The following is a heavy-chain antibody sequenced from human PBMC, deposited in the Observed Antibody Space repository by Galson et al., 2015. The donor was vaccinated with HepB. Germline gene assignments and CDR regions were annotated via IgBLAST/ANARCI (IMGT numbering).Heavy chain of an antibody. Sequence: SVKVSCKASGYTFTIHGISWVRQTPRQGLEWLGWISAYGGNTKYAQKYQGRITLTRDTSTSTAYMELRSLRSDDTAVYYCARDQDYRFDYWGQGTLVTVSS. CDR3: ARDQDYRFDY. CDR2: ISAYGGNT. V-gene: IGHV1-18*04. CDR1: GYTFTIHG. J-gene: IGHJ4*02. D-gene: IGHD4/OR15-4a*01.